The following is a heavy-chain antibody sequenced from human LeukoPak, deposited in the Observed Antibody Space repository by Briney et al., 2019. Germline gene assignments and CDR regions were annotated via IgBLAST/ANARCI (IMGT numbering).Heavy chain of an antibody. CDR2: IYHSGST. Sequence: PSGTLSLTCAVSGGSISSSNWWSWVRQPPGKGLEWIGEIYHSGSTDYNPSLKSRVTISVDKSKNQFSLKLSSVIAADTAVYYCARPLTYGDYVYFQHWGQGTLVTVSS. D-gene: IGHD4-17*01. CDR1: GGSISSSNW. CDR3: ARPLTYGDYVYFQH. V-gene: IGHV4-4*02. J-gene: IGHJ1*01.